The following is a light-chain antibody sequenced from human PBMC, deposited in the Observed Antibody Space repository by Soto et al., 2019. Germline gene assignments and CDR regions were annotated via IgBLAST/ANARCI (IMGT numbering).Light chain of an antibody. V-gene: IGKV1-27*01. CDR3: QKYNSGPPWT. CDR2: TAS. Sequence: DIQMTQSPSSLSASVGDRVTITCRASQGIRNYLAWYQQKPGKVPKLLIDTASTLQSGVPSRFSGSGSGTDFTLTISSLQPEDVATYYCQKYNSGPPWTFGQGTKVEIK. CDR1: QGIRNY. J-gene: IGKJ1*01.